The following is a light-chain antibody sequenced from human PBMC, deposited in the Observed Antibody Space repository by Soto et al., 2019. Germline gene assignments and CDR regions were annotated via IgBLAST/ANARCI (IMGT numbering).Light chain of an antibody. CDR1: QSISSN. V-gene: IGKV3-15*01. CDR3: QQYNNWPRT. Sequence: EIVMTQSPATLSVSPGERATLSCRASQSISSNLVWYQQRPGQAPRLLIYGASTRATGIPARLSGSGSGTEYTLTSSSLQYEDFAVYYCQQYNNWPRTFGQGTKVEI. CDR2: GAS. J-gene: IGKJ1*01.